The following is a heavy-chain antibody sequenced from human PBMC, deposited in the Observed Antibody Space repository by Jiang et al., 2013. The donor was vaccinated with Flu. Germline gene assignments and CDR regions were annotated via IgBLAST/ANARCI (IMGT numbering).Heavy chain of an antibody. CDR3: AKEGQLGPYYGLAV. D-gene: IGHD6-6*01. V-gene: IGHV3-30*18. CDR1: GFTFSRYG. J-gene: IGHJ6*02. Sequence: LLESGGGVVQSGRSLRLSCAASGFTFSRYGIHWVRQAPGKGLEWVAVMSSDGSKTYYADSVKGRFTISRDNSKNTLLLQISSLRREDTAVYYCAKEGQLGPYYGLAVWGQGTTVTVSS. CDR2: MSSDGSKT.